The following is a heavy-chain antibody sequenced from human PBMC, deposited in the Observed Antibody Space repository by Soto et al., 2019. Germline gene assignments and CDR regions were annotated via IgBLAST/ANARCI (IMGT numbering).Heavy chain of an antibody. V-gene: IGHV4-59*01. Sequence: SETLSLTCSVSGGSISSYYWSWIRQPPGKGLEWIAYIYYSGSTSYNPSFKSRVSISLDTSKNHFSLKLSFVTAADTAVFYFARTYDGSGPNSGGYGFDIWGQGTMVTVSS. CDR2: IYYSGST. D-gene: IGHD3-22*01. J-gene: IGHJ3*02. CDR3: ARTYDGSGPNSGGYGFDI. CDR1: GGSISSYY.